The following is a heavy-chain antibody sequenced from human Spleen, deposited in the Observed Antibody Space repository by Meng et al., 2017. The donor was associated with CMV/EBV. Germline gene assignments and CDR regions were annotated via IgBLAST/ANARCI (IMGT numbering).Heavy chain of an antibody. J-gene: IGHJ4*02. D-gene: IGHD2-2*01. Sequence: GESLKISCAASGFLFSHYDMNWVRQAPGKGPEWIAYISSSDSTSYYADSVKGRFTVSRDNAKKSLFLQMNSLRADDTAVYYCARETDCSSTTCRRGNLDYLDHWGQGTLVTVSS. CDR1: GFLFSHYD. CDR2: ISSSDSTS. V-gene: IGHV3-48*03. CDR3: ARETDCSSTTCRRGNLDYLDH.